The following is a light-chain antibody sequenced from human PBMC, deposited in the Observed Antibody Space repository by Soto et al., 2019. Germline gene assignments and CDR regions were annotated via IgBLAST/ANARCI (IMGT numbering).Light chain of an antibody. J-gene: IGKJ1*01. V-gene: IGKV1-39*01. Sequence: DIQMTQSPSSLSASVGDRVTITFRASQTISRYANWYQQKPGKAPKLLISGAFDLQTGVPSRFSGSGSGTDFTLTISRLEPEDFAVYYCQQYDTSPWTFGQGTKVDI. CDR1: QTISRY. CDR3: QQYDTSPWT. CDR2: GAF.